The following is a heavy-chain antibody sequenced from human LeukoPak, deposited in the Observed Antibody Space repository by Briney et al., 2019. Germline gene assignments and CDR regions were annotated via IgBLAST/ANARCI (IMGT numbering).Heavy chain of an antibody. CDR1: GDFISSYY. D-gene: IGHD6-6*01. CDR3: ARGVARSSKFHFSYYFDY. V-gene: IGHV4-59*12. CDR2: IYYSGST. J-gene: IGHJ4*02. Sequence: SETLSLTCTVSGDFISSYYWSWIRQPPGKGLEWIGYIYYSGSTNYNPSLKSRVTISVDTSKNQFSLNLSSVTAADTAVYYCARGVARSSKFHFSYYFDYWGQGTLVTVSS.